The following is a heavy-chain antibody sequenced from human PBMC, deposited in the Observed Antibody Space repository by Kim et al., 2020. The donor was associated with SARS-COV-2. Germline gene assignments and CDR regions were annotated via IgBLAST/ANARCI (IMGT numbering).Heavy chain of an antibody. D-gene: IGHD3-22*01. Sequence: ASVKVSCKASGYTFTSYYMHWVRQAPGQGLEWMGIINPSGGSTSYAQKFQGRVTMTRDTSTSTVYMELSSLRSEDTAVYYCARDRRITMIVVEPIYYYYYGMDVWGQGTTVTVSS. CDR2: INPSGGST. CDR1: GYTFTSYY. J-gene: IGHJ6*02. CDR3: ARDRRITMIVVEPIYYYYYGMDV. V-gene: IGHV1-46*01.